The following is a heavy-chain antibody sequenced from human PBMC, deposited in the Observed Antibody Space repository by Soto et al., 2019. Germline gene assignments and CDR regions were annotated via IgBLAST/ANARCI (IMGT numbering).Heavy chain of an antibody. CDR3: ATERAITMVRGVETFDY. V-gene: IGHV3-23*01. D-gene: IGHD3-10*01. J-gene: IGHJ4*02. CDR2: ISGSGGST. Sequence: GGSLRLSCAASGFTFSSYAMSWVRQAPGKGLEWVSAISGSGGSTYYADSVKGRFTISRDNSKNTLYLQMNSLRAEDTAVYYCATERAITMVRGVETFDYWGQGTLVTVSS. CDR1: GFTFSSYA.